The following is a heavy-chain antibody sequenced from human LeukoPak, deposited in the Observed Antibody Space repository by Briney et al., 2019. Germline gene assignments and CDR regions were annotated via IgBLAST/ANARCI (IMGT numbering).Heavy chain of an antibody. CDR2: IYYSGST. CDR3: ARGYGSGSHYGMEV. Sequence: PSETLSLTCPVSGGSISSGGYSWSWIRQHPGKGLEWIGYIYYSGSTYYNPSLKSRVSISVNTTKNQFSLRMSSVTATDPSVYFCARGYGSGSHYGMEVGGQGTTVTVSS. CDR1: GGSISSGGYS. V-gene: IGHV4-31*03. J-gene: IGHJ6*02. D-gene: IGHD3-10*01.